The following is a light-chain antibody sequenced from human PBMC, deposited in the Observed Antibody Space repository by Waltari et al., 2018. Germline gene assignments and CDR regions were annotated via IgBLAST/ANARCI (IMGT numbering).Light chain of an antibody. CDR2: GAS. Sequence: EIVMTPSPATLPVSPGDGATLSCRASPSVGDNLAWYQQKPGQAPRLLIYGASTRATAIPARFSGSGSGTEFTLTISSLQSEDFAVYYCQHYHGWPLTFGGGTRVEIK. V-gene: IGKV3-15*01. J-gene: IGKJ4*01. CDR3: QHYHGWPLT. CDR1: PSVGDN.